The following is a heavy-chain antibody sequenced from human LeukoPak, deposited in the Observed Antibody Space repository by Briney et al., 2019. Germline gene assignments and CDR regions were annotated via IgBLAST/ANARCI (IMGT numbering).Heavy chain of an antibody. CDR3: ARDLGGWRIYFDY. V-gene: IGHV4-59*01. J-gene: IGHJ4*02. CDR2: IYYSGST. CDR1: GGSISSYY. D-gene: IGHD6-19*01. Sequence: SETLSLTCTVSGGSISSYYWSWIRQPPGKGLEWIGYIYYSGSTNYNPSLKSRVTISVDTSKNQFSLKLSSVTAADTAVYYCARDLGGWRIYFDYWGQGTLVTVSS.